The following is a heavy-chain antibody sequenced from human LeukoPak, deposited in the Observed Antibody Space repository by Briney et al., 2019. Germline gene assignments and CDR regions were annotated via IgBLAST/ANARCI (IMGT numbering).Heavy chain of an antibody. CDR2: INTAADT. D-gene: IGHD6-19*01. V-gene: IGHV3-13*04. Sequence: GGSLRLSCAASGFAFSNYDMFWVRQATGKGLEWVSAINTAADTYYPDSVKGRFTISRENAKSSLYLQMNSLRVGHTAVYYCVRAPPGTGWLIDHWGQGTLVAVSS. J-gene: IGHJ4*02. CDR1: GFAFSNYD. CDR3: VRAPPGTGWLIDH.